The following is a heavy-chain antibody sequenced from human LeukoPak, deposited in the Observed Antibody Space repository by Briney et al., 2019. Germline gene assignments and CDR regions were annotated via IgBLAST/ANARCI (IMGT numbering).Heavy chain of an antibody. D-gene: IGHD3-22*01. CDR3: ARNYYDSSAYYYFDY. J-gene: IGHJ4*02. CDR2: IYSGGGT. Sequence: PGGSLRLSCAASGFTVSSSYMNWVRQAPGKGLEGVSLIYSGGGTYYADSVKGRFTISRDNSKNTLYLQMNSLRAEDTAVYYCARNYYDSSAYYYFDYWGQGTLVTVSS. CDR1: GFTVSSSY. V-gene: IGHV3-66*01.